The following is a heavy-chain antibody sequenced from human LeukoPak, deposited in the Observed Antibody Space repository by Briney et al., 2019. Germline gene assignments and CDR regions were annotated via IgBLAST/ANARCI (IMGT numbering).Heavy chain of an antibody. CDR1: GFTFSSYS. D-gene: IGHD3-10*01. J-gene: IGHJ4*02. Sequence: PGGSLRLSCAASGFTFSSYSMNWVRQAPGKGLEWVSSISSSSSYIYYADSVKGRFTISRDNAKNSLYLQMNSLRAEDMAVYYCARLGSGSYYIDNWGQGTLVTVSS. CDR2: ISSSSSYI. CDR3: ARLGSGSYYIDN. V-gene: IGHV3-21*01.